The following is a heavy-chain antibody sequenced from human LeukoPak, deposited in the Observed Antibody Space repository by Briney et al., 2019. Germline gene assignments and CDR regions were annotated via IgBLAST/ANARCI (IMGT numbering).Heavy chain of an antibody. CDR1: GFIVSSNY. D-gene: IGHD1-26*01. CDR3: ARGGQGSYYAFDFDY. J-gene: IGHJ4*02. CDR2: IYTGGGT. V-gene: IGHV3-66*02. Sequence: PGGSLRLSCAASGFIVSSNYMSWVRQAPGKGLQWVSVIYTGGGTYYADSVKGRFTISRDNSKNTLYLQMNSLRVEDTAVYYCARGGQGSYYAFDFDYWGQGTLVTVSS.